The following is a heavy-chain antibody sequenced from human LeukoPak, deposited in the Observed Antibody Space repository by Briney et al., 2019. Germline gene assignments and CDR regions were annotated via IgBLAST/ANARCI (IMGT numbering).Heavy chain of an antibody. Sequence: PGGSLRLSCAASGFTFSSYGMSWVRQAPGKGPEWVSVIYSGGSTYYADSVKGRFTISRDNSKNTLYLQMNSLRAEDTAVYYCARLASINNPSDYWGQGTLVTVSS. J-gene: IGHJ4*02. D-gene: IGHD1/OR15-1a*01. CDR3: ARLASINNPSDY. V-gene: IGHV3-53*01. CDR2: IYSGGST. CDR1: GFTFSSYG.